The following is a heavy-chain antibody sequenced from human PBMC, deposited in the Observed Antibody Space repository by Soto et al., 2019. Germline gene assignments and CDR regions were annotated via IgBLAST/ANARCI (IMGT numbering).Heavy chain of an antibody. CDR3: ASSRYGYIFYDY. D-gene: IGHD5-18*01. V-gene: IGHV4-30-4*01. J-gene: IGHJ4*02. Sequence: QVQLQESGPGLVKPSQTLSLTCTVSGGSISSGDYYWSWIRQPPGKGLEWIGYIYYSGSTYYNPSLKSRLTISVDTSMNQFSLRLSSVTAADTAVYYCASSRYGYIFYDYWGQGTLVTVSS. CDR2: IYYSGST. CDR1: GGSISSGDYY.